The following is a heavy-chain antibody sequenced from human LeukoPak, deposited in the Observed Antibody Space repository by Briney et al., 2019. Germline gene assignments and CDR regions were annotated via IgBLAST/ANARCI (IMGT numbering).Heavy chain of an antibody. V-gene: IGHV3-30*18. CDR3: AKDLNWVAGPIDY. D-gene: IGHD6-19*01. J-gene: IGHJ4*02. Sequence: GRSLRLSCAASGFTFSSYGMHWVRQAQGKGLEWVAVISYDGSNKYYADSVKGRFTISRDNSKNTLYLQMNSLRAEDTAVYYCAKDLNWVAGPIDYWGQGTLVTVSS. CDR1: GFTFSSYG. CDR2: ISYDGSNK.